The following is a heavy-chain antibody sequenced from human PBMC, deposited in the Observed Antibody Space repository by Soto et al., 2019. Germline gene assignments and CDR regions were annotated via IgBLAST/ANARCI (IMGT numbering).Heavy chain of an antibody. CDR1: GCELCLNRAA. Sequence: SQTDSGTESSSGCELCLNRAACIWIRQSPSRGPEWLGRTYYISKWYNEHAVSVKSRITINPDTSKNQFSLQLNSVTPEDTAVYYCARGVGSSWYEFDYWGHGTLVPVS. CDR2: TYYISKWYN. V-gene: IGHV6-1*01. CDR3: ARGVGSSWYEFDY. D-gene: IGHD6-13*01. J-gene: IGHJ4*01.